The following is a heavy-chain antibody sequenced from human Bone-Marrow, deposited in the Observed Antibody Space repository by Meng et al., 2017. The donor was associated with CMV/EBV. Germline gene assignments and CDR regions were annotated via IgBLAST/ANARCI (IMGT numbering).Heavy chain of an antibody. J-gene: IGHJ4*01. V-gene: IGHV3-73*01. CDR3: TRSTAVAGKNFDY. Sequence: GESLKISCAASGFTFSGSAMHWVRQASGKGLEWVGRIRSKANSYATAYAASVKGSFTISRDDSKNTAYLQMNSLKTEDTAVYYCTRSTAVAGKNFDYWGQGTLVTVSS. CDR1: GFTFSGSA. CDR2: IRSKANSYAT. D-gene: IGHD6-19*01.